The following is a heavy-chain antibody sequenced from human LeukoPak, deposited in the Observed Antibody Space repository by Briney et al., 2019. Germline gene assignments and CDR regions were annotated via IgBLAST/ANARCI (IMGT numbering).Heavy chain of an antibody. CDR3: ASTYSNLASFDY. Sequence: SETLSLTCTVSGGSISSYYWSWIRQPPGKGLEWIGYIHYSGSTNYNPSLKSRVTTSVDTSKSQFSLKLSSATAADTAVYYCASTYSNLASFDYWGQGTLVTVSS. J-gene: IGHJ4*02. CDR2: IHYSGST. D-gene: IGHD1-26*01. V-gene: IGHV4-59*01. CDR1: GGSISSYY.